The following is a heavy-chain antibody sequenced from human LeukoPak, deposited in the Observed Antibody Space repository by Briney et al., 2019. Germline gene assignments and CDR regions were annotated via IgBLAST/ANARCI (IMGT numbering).Heavy chain of an antibody. V-gene: IGHV3-49*03. CDR1: GFTFGDYA. CDR2: IRSKAYGGTT. Sequence: GGSLRLSCTASGFTFGDYAMSWFRPAPGKGLEWVGFIRSKAYGGTTEYAASVKGRFTISRDDSKSIAYLQMNSLKTEDTAVYYCTREGPSFVDTAMAPDYWGQGTLVTVSS. D-gene: IGHD5-18*01. J-gene: IGHJ4*02. CDR3: TREGPSFVDTAMAPDY.